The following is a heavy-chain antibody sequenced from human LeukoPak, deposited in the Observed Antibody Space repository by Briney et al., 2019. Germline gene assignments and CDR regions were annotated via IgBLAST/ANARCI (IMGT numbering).Heavy chain of an antibody. D-gene: IGHD3-10*01. CDR1: GFTFSSCG. CDR3: AKGGSGYGSGSDFDY. V-gene: IGHV3-33*08. Sequence: GGSLRLSCAASGFTFSSCGMHWVRQAPGKGLEWVAVIWYDGSNKYYADSVKGRFTISRDNSKNTLYLQMNSLRAEDTAVYYCAKGGSGYGSGSDFDYWGQGTLVTVSS. CDR2: IWYDGSNK. J-gene: IGHJ4*02.